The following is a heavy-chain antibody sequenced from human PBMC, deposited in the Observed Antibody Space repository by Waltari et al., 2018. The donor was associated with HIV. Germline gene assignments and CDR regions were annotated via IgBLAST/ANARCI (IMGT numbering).Heavy chain of an antibody. V-gene: IGHV3-48*01. Sequence: EVQLVESGGGLVQPGGSLRPSGEASGFTLRNYTMNWVRQDPGKGLEWVSYISRSSSSIFYADSVKGRFTISRDNAKNSLYLQMNSLRVEDTAVYYCARDINGGWGYWGQGTLVTVAS. CDR2: ISRSSSSI. CDR1: GFTLRNYT. D-gene: IGHD7-27*01. CDR3: ARDINGGWGY. J-gene: IGHJ4*02.